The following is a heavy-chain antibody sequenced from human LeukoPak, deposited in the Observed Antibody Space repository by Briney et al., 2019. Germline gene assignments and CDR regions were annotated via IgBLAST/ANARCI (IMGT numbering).Heavy chain of an antibody. CDR2: ISGSGGST. Sequence: GGSLRLSCAASGFTFSSYAMSWVRQAPGKGLEWVSAISGSGGSTYYADSVKGRFTISRDNSKNTVYVQMNSLRAEDTAVYYCAKEGSGRYYLDYWGQGTVVTVSS. CDR1: GFTFSSYA. V-gene: IGHV3-23*01. D-gene: IGHD6-19*01. CDR3: AKEGSGRYYLDY. J-gene: IGHJ4*02.